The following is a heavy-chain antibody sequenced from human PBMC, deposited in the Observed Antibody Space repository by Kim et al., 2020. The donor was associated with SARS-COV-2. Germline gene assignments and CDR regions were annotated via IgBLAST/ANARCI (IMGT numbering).Heavy chain of an antibody. CDR2: IKQDGNQK. Sequence: GGSLRLSCAASGFTFSSYWMTWVRQAPGKGLEWVANIKQDGNQKYYVDSVKGRFTISRYNAKNSLYLQMNSLRAEDTAVYYCARDGDLSSSGKDAFDIWG. CDR3: ARDGDLSSSGKDAFDI. CDR1: GFTFSSYW. V-gene: IGHV3-7*01. D-gene: IGHD6-19*01. J-gene: IGHJ3*02.